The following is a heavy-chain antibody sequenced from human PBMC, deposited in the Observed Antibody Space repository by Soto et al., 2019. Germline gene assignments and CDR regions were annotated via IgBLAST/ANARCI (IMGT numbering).Heavy chain of an antibody. Sequence: QVQLQESGPGLVKPSQTLSLTCTVSGGSISSGGYYWSWIRQHPGKGLEWIGYIYNSGSTYYNPSLXSXXTISADPSKNQFSLKLSSVTAAATAVYYCARDPAPWGQGTLVTVSS. CDR2: IYNSGST. V-gene: IGHV4-31*03. CDR3: ARDPAP. CDR1: GGSISSGGYY. J-gene: IGHJ5*02.